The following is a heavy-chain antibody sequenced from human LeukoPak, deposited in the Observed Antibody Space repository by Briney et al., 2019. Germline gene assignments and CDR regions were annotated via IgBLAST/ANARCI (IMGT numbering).Heavy chain of an antibody. CDR3: ARGRYGSLDY. Sequence: QTGGSLRLSCAASGFTFSSYEMNWVRQAPGKGLEWVSYISSSGSTIYYADSVKGRFTISRDNAKNSLYLQMNSLRAEDTAVYYCARGRYGSLDYWGQGTLVTVSS. CDR1: GFTFSSYE. V-gene: IGHV3-48*03. D-gene: IGHD3-16*01. CDR2: ISSSGSTI. J-gene: IGHJ4*02.